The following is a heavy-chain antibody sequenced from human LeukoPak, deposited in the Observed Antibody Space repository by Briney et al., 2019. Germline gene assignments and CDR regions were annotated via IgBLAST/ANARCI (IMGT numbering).Heavy chain of an antibody. Sequence: SQTLSLTCSVSGGSISSSGYYWSWIRQHPGKGLEWIGYIYYSGSTDYNPSLKSRVTISVDTSKNQFSLKLSSVTAADTAVYYCARGPSGYYTRGYYYMDVWGKGTTVTVSS. CDR2: IYYSGST. CDR1: GGSISSSGYY. J-gene: IGHJ6*03. V-gene: IGHV4-31*03. CDR3: ARGPSGYYTRGYYYMDV. D-gene: IGHD3-3*01.